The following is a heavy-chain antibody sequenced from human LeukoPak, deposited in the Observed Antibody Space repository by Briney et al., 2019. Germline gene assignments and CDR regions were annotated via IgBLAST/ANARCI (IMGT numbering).Heavy chain of an antibody. CDR2: IDQDGRTK. CDR3: ARSLGAARWD. J-gene: IGHJ4*02. V-gene: IGHV3-7*01. Sequence: GGSLRLSCAASTFTFSNYWMSWVRQAPGKGLEWVANIDQDGRTKYFSDSVKGRFTISRDNGKNSLSLQMNSLRAEDTAVYYCARSLGAARWDWGQGTLVTVSS. D-gene: IGHD1-26*01. CDR1: TFTFSNYW.